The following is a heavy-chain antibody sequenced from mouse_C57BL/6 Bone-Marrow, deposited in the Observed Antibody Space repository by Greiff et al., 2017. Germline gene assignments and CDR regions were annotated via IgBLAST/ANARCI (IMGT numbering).Heavy chain of an antibody. J-gene: IGHJ1*03. CDR1: GYTFTDYN. Sequence: DVKLQESGPELVKPGASVKIPCKASGYTFTDYNMDWVKQSHGKSLEWIGDINPNNGGTIYNQKFKGKATLTVDKSSSTAYMELRSLTSEDTAVYYCARGDYDERVWYFDVWGTGTTVTVSS. D-gene: IGHD2-4*01. CDR3: ARGDYDERVWYFDV. V-gene: IGHV1-18*01. CDR2: INPNNGGT.